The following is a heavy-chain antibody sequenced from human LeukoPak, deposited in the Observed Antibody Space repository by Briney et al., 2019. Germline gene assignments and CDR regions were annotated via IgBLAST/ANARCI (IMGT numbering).Heavy chain of an antibody. D-gene: IGHD2-21*02. CDR3: ARGGAIGDWTFDY. J-gene: IGHJ4*02. Sequence: GASVKVSCKASGGTFSSYAISWVRQAPGQGLEWMGRIIPILGIANYAQKFQGRVTITADKSTSTAYMELSSLRSEDTAVYYCARGGAIGDWTFDYWGQGTLVTVSS. CDR2: IIPILGIA. CDR1: GGTFSSYA. V-gene: IGHV1-69*04.